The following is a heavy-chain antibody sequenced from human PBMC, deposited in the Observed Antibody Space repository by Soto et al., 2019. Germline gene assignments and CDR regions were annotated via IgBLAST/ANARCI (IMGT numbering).Heavy chain of an antibody. V-gene: IGHV1-8*01. CDR1: GYTFTSYX. D-gene: IGHD3-3*01. Sequence: XGAXVKVSCKASGYTFTSYXINWVRQATGXGLEWMGWMNPNSGNTGYAQKFQGRVTMTRNTSISTAYMELSSLRSEDTAVYYCARGITIFGVVPGWGQGTLVTVSS. CDR2: MNPNSGNT. CDR3: ARGITIFGVVPG. J-gene: IGHJ4*02.